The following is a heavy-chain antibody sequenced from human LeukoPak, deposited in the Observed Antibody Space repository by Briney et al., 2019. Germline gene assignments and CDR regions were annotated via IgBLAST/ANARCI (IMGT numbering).Heavy chain of an antibody. Sequence: GASVRVSCKASGGTFLGGTSNNYAVNWVRQAPGQGLEWLGRIIPTLGIGNYPQKFQGRVTMTRNTSITTAYMELSSLRSEDTAVYYCARARARVGLTRGSYYSDYWGQGTLVTVSS. V-gene: IGHV1-69*04. J-gene: IGHJ4*02. CDR3: ARARARVGLTRGSYYSDY. CDR2: IIPTLGIG. CDR1: GGTFLGGTSNNYA. D-gene: IGHD1-26*01.